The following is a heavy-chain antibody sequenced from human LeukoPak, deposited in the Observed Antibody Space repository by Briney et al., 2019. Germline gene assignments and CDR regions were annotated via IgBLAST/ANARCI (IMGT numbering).Heavy chain of an antibody. CDR3: ARVENVIYYDSRAGAFDI. CDR1: GGSISSGGYY. Sequence: SETLSLTCTVSGGSISSGGYYWSWIRRHPGTGLEWIGNIYYSGSTYYNPSLKSRVTISVDTSKNQFSLKLSSVTAADTAVYYCARVENVIYYDSRAGAFDIWGQGTVVTVSS. J-gene: IGHJ3*02. V-gene: IGHV4-31*03. CDR2: IYYSGST. D-gene: IGHD3-22*01.